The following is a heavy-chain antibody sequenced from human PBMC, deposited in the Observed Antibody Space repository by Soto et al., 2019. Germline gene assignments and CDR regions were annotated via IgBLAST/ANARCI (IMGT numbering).Heavy chain of an antibody. J-gene: IGHJ6*04. V-gene: IGHV1-18*01. CDR3: ARVGSAASCGFWSGYYPYYYYYVMDV. CDR2: ISAYNGNT. D-gene: IGHD3-3*01. Sequence: GASVKVSCKASGYTFTSYGISWVRQAPGQGLEWMGWISAYNGNTNYAQKLQGRVTMTTDTSTSTAYMELRSLRSDDTAVYYCARVGSAASCGFWSGYYPYYYYYVMDVWGEGTTVTVSS. CDR1: GYTFTSYG.